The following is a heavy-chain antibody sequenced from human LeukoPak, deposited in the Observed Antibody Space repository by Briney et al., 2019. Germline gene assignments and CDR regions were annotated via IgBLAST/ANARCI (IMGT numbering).Heavy chain of an antibody. D-gene: IGHD1-26*01. CDR1: GYTFTDYS. CDR2: INPSSGDT. Sequence: ASVKVSCKISGYTFTDYSMHWVRQAPGKGLEWMGCINPSSGDTSYAQKFQGRVTMTRDTSISTVDMDLSGLTSDDTAVFYCARGREIHGASDIKLEDYWGQGTLVTVSS. CDR3: ARGREIHGASDIKLEDY. V-gene: IGHV1-2*02. J-gene: IGHJ4*02.